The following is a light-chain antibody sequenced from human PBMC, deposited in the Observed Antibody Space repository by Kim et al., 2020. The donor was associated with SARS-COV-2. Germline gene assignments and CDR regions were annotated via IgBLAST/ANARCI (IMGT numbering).Light chain of an antibody. J-gene: IGKJ2*03. Sequence: DIVMPQSPLSLPVTPGEPASISCRSSQSLLHNNAYNYLEWYLQKPGQSPQLLMFLASNRASGVPDRFSGSGSGTDFTLKISRVEAEDVGIYYCMQALQTPPSFGQGTKLEI. CDR3: MQALQTPPS. V-gene: IGKV2-28*01. CDR2: LAS. CDR1: QSLLHNNAYNY.